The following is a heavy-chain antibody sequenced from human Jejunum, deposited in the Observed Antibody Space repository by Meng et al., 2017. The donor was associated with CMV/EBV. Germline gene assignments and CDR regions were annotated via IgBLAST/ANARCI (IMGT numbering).Heavy chain of an antibody. Sequence: SGYTFTNYAIHWVRQAPGQKFEWMGWINAGNGDTRYSQKLQGRVTFTMDTSASTAYMDLSSLRSEDTALYYCARHWNGRGEAAKFDYWGQGALVTVSS. CDR1: GYTFTNYA. CDR2: INAGNGDT. V-gene: IGHV1-3*01. J-gene: IGHJ4*02. D-gene: IGHD6-25*01. CDR3: ARHWNGRGEAAKFDY.